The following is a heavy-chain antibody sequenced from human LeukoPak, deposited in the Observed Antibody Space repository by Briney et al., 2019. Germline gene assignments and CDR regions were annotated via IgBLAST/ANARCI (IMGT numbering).Heavy chain of an antibody. D-gene: IGHD2-15*01. V-gene: IGHV4-34*01. CDR2: INHSGST. J-gene: IGHJ6*03. CDR3: ASLDIVVVVAAADYYYYMDV. CDR1: GGSFSGYY. Sequence: PSETLSLTCAVYGGSFSGYYWSWIRQPPGKGLEWIGEINHSGSTNCNPSLKSRVTISVDTSKNQFSLKLSSVAAADTAVYYCASLDIVVVVAAADYYYYMDVWGKGTTVTISS.